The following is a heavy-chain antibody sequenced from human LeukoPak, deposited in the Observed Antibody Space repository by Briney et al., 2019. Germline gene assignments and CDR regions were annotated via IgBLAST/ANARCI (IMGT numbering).Heavy chain of an antibody. D-gene: IGHD3-22*01. CDR2: ISSSGSTI. CDR3: AKDHYDSSGYYYSAFDI. V-gene: IGHV3-48*03. J-gene: IGHJ3*02. Sequence: PGGSLRLSCAASGFTFSSYEMNWVRQAPGKGLEWVSYISSSGSTIYYADSVKGRFTISRDNAKNSLYLQMNSLRAEDTAVYYCAKDHYDSSGYYYSAFDIWGQGTMVTVSS. CDR1: GFTFSSYE.